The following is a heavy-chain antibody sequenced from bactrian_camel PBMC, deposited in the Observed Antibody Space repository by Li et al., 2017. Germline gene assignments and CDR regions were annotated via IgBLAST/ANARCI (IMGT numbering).Heavy chain of an antibody. Sequence: VQLVESGEALVQPGGSLRLTCAASGFTFSSYDMTWVRQAPGKGLGWVSAINRGGATTYYADAVKGRFTITRDNAKNTLYLQMSSMKTEDTAVYYCATGLLADHGLGLGTQVTVS. CDR1: GFTFSSYD. V-gene: IGHV3S40*01. CDR2: INRGGATT. J-gene: IGHJ4*01. D-gene: IGHD5*01.